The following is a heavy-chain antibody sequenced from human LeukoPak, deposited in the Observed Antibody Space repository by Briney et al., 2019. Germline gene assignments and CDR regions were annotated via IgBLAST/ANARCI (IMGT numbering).Heavy chain of an antibody. J-gene: IGHJ5*02. CDR3: ARQDCSGGSCFLKTNWFDP. Sequence: GESLKISCKGSGYSFTSYWISWVRQMPGKGLEWMGIIYPGDSDTRYSPSFQGQVTISADKSISTAYLQWSSLKASDTAMYYCARQDCSGGSCFLKTNWFDPWGQGTLVTVSS. CDR1: GYSFTSYW. V-gene: IGHV5-51*01. D-gene: IGHD2-15*01. CDR2: IYPGDSDT.